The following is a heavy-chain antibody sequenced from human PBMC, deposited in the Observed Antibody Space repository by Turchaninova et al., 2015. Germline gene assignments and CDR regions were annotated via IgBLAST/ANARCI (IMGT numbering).Heavy chain of an antibody. CDR3: ARDLLQYDY. V-gene: IGHV4-34*01. CDR2: INHSGSP. D-gene: IGHD2-15*01. J-gene: IGHJ4*02. CDR1: GGSFSGYY. Sequence: QVQLQQWGAGLLKPSETLSLTCAVYGGSFSGYYWSWIRQPPGKGLEWIGEINHSGSPNYTPSLKSRVTIAVDTSKNQFSLKLSSVTAADTAVYYCARDLLQYDYWGQGTLVTVSS.